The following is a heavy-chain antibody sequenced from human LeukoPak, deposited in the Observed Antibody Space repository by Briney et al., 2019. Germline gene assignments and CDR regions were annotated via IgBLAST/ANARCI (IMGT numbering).Heavy chain of an antibody. CDR1: GFTFSSYA. D-gene: IGHD6-13*01. CDR2: ISYDGSNK. CDR3: VRDSYTREWHEIESDY. V-gene: IGHV3-30*14. J-gene: IGHJ4*02. Sequence: GGSLRLSCAASGFTFSSYAMHWVRQAPGKGLEWVAVISYDGSNKYYADSVKGRFTISRDNAKSSLYLQMNSLRVGDTAIYYCVRDSYTREWHEIESDYWGQGTLVTVSS.